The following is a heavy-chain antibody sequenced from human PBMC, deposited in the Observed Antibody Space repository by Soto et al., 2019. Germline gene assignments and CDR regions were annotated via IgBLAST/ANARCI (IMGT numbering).Heavy chain of an antibody. CDR2: LIPFFGTA. V-gene: IGHV1-69*13. D-gene: IGHD2-21*02. J-gene: IGHJ6*02. Sequence: SVKISCKTSGGTFSSYAISCWRQDTGQEREWMGELIPFFGTASHAQKCQGSVTITADESTGTAYMGRSSLRSEDTSVYYCASDPSYCGGDCYQGGMDVWGQGTTVTVSS. CDR1: GGTFSSYA. CDR3: ASDPSYCGGDCYQGGMDV.